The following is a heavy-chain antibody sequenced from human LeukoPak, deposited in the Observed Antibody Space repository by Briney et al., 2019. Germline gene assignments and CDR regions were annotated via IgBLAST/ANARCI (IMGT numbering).Heavy chain of an antibody. CDR1: GFTYSSYA. CDR3: ARGGPFDSSGYYRFDY. J-gene: IGHJ4*02. V-gene: IGHV3-30-3*01. D-gene: IGHD3-22*01. Sequence: GGSLRLSCAASGFTYSSYAMHWVRQAPGKGLEWVAVISYDGDTEYYADSVKGRFTISRDNSKNTLYLQMNSLRAEDTAVYHCARGGPFDSSGYYRFDYWGQGTLVTVSS. CDR2: ISYDGDTE.